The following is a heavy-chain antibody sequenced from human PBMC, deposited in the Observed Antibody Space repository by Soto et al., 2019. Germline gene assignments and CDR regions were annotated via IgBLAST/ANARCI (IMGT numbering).Heavy chain of an antibody. D-gene: IGHD3-10*01. J-gene: IGHJ6*02. V-gene: IGHV1-46*01. CDR2: INPSGGST. CDR1: GYTFTSYY. CDR3: ARDVLLWFGELFLYYYYGMDV. Sequence: ASVKVSCKASGYTFTSYYMHWVRQAPGQGLEWMGIINPSGGSTSYAQKFQGRVTMTRDTSTSTVYMELSSLRSEDTAVYYCARDVLLWFGELFLYYYYGMDVWGQGTTVTVSS.